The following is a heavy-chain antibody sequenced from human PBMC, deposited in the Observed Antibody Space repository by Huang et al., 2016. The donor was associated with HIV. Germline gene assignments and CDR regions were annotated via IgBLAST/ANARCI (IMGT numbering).Heavy chain of an antibody. CDR1: GGSIRGSNYY. D-gene: IGHD5-18*01. Sequence: QLQLHESGPGLVKPSETLSLTCTVSGGSIRGSNYYWGWIRQPPGKGLEWIATIYYGGSTFYNPSLKSRVTIAADTSKNQFSLSLSSVTAADTAVYYCARRSGYSYGYYFDYWGQGTLVTVSS. CDR3: ARRSGYSYGYYFDY. CDR2: IYYGGST. J-gene: IGHJ4*02. V-gene: IGHV4-39*01.